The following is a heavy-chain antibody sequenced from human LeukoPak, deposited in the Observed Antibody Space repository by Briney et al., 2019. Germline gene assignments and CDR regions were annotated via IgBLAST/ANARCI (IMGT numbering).Heavy chain of an antibody. J-gene: IGHJ4*02. D-gene: IGHD2-2*01. Sequence: GGSLRLSCAASGFTFSSYSMNWVRQAPGKGLDLEWVTVLSYDANEYYADSVKGRFTISRDISKNTLYLQMNSLRGEDTAVYYCAKDIDCSGTNCPKTYDYWGQGTLVTVSS. CDR3: AKDIDCSGTNCPKTYDY. V-gene: IGHV3-30*18. CDR1: GFTFSSYS. CDR2: LSYDANE.